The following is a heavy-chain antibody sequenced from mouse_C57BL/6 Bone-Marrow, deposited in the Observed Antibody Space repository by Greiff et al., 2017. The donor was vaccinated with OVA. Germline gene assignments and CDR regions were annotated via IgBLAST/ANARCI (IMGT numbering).Heavy chain of an antibody. V-gene: IGHV1-81*01. J-gene: IGHJ2*01. D-gene: IGHD2-5*01. Sequence: QVQLQQSGAELARPGASVKLSCKASGYTFTSYGISWVKQRTGRGLEWIGEIYPRSGNTNYNEKFKGKATLTADKSSSTAYMELRSLTSEDSAVYFCASRKDYSNYEIDYWGQGTTLTVSS. CDR1: GYTFTSYG. CDR3: ASRKDYSNYEIDY. CDR2: IYPRSGNT.